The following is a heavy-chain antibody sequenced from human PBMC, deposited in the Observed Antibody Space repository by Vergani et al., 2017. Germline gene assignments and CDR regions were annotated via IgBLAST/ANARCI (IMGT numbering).Heavy chain of an antibody. CDR2: ISGSGGST. CDR1: GFTFSSYA. CDR3: AKDSSPHYSSGWYWFDP. Sequence: EVQLLESGGGLVQPGGSLRLSCAASGFTFSSYAMSWVRQAPGKGLEWVSAISGSGGSTYYADSVKVRFTISRDNSKNTLYLQMNSLRAEDTAVYYCAKDSSPHYSSGWYWFDPWGQGTLVTVSS. V-gene: IGHV3-23*01. J-gene: IGHJ5*02. D-gene: IGHD6-19*01.